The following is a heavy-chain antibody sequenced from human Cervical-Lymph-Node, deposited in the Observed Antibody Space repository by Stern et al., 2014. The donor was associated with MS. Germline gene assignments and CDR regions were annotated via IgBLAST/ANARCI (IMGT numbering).Heavy chain of an antibody. J-gene: IGHJ5*02. Sequence: VPLVESGPGLLRPSETLSLTCTVSGASIDHPFWSGIRQPPGKGLEWIGYIYYSGTTNYNASLKSRVAISIDTSRTQFSLRLSSVTAADTAVYYCARATDLWGQGTLVAVSS. CDR1: GASIDHPF. V-gene: IGHV4-59*11. CDR3: ARATDL. CDR2: IYYSGTT.